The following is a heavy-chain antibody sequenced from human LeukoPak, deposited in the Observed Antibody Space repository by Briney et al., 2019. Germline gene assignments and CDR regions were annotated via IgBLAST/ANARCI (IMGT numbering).Heavy chain of an antibody. J-gene: IGHJ5*02. Sequence: SETLSLTCTVSGGSISSYYWSWIRQPPGKGLEWIGYIYYSGSTNYNPSLKSRVTISVDTSKNQFSLKLSSVTAADTAVYYCARSWNLGYCSGGSCYRKYNWFDPWGQGTLVTVSS. CDR2: IYYSGST. CDR1: GGSISSYY. V-gene: IGHV4-59*12. D-gene: IGHD2-15*01. CDR3: ARSWNLGYCSGGSCYRKYNWFDP.